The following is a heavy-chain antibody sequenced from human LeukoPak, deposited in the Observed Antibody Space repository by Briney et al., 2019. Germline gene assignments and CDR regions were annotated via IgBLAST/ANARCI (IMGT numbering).Heavy chain of an antibody. D-gene: IGHD3-3*01. CDR2: IIPIFGTA. V-gene: IGHV1-69*05. CDR1: GGTFSRYA. J-gene: IGHJ4*02. CDR3: ARGFYYDFWSGYYVY. Sequence: SVKVSCKASGGTFSRYAISWVRQAPGQGLEWMGGIIPIFGTANYAQKFQGRVTITTDESTSTAYMELSSLRSEDTAVYYCARGFYYDFWSGYYVYWGQGTLVTVSS.